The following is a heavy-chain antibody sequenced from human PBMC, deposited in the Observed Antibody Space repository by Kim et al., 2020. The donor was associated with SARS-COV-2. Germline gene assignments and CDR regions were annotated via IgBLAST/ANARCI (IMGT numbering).Heavy chain of an antibody. CDR1: GLMFNSVE. Sequence: GGSLRLSCTVSGLMFNSVEMNWVRQAPGKGLEWLSYIDSSGRTMYYADAVKGRFTISRDNAKNSLYLQMSSLRAEDTAIYYCASLYSSNYFGVFDHWGQGTPVTVSS. V-gene: IGHV3-48*03. D-gene: IGHD1-26*01. CDR2: IDSSGRTM. CDR3: ASLYSSNYFGVFDH. J-gene: IGHJ4*02.